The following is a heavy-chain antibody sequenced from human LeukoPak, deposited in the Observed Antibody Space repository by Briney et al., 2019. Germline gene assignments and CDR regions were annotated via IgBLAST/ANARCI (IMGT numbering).Heavy chain of an antibody. Sequence: SETLSLTCAVYGGSFSGYYWSWIRQPPGKGLEWIGEINHSGSTNYNPSLKSRVTISVDTSKNQFSLKLSSVTAADTAVYYCARDSFFRYYYGSGSSYDAFDIWGQGTMVTVSS. J-gene: IGHJ3*02. CDR3: ARDSFFRYYYGSGSSYDAFDI. CDR2: INHSGST. V-gene: IGHV4-34*01. CDR1: GGSFSGYY. D-gene: IGHD3-10*01.